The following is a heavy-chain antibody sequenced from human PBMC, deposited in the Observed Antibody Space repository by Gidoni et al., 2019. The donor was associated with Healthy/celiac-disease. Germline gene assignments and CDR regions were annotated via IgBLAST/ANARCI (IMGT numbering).Heavy chain of an antibody. J-gene: IGHJ6*02. CDR2: INPIFGTA. CDR3: ARALRYFDWLPHYYYGMDV. V-gene: IGHV1-69*01. D-gene: IGHD3-9*01. Sequence: QVQLVQSGAEVKKPGSSVNVSCKASGGTFSSYAISWVRQAPGQGLEWMGGINPIFGTANYAQKFQGRVTITADESTSTAYMELSSLRSEDTAVYYCARALRYFDWLPHYYYGMDVWGQGTTVTVSS. CDR1: GGTFSSYA.